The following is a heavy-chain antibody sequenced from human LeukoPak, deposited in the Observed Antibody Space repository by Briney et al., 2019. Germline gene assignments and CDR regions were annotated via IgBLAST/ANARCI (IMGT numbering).Heavy chain of an antibody. Sequence: GGSLRLSCAASGFTFSSYAMYWVRQAPGKGLEYASAISTNGGSTYYANSVKGRFTISRDNSKNTLYLQMGNLRAEDMAVYYCAGGSSWYRGIDYWGQGTLVTVSS. CDR2: ISTNGGST. CDR3: AGGSSWYRGIDY. V-gene: IGHV3-64*01. D-gene: IGHD6-13*01. J-gene: IGHJ4*02. CDR1: GFTFSSYA.